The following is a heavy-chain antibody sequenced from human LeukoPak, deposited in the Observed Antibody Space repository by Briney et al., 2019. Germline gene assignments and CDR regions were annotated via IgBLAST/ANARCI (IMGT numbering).Heavy chain of an antibody. Sequence: SETLSLICSVSGGSISSYYWSWIRQPAGKGLEWIGRIYSSGSTNYNPSLKTRVTMSLDTSKNQFSLNLTTVTAADTAVYYCARTSARGAQFDYWGQGTLVTVSS. CDR1: GGSISSYY. D-gene: IGHD3-10*01. CDR3: ARTSARGAQFDY. J-gene: IGHJ4*02. V-gene: IGHV4-4*07. CDR2: IYSSGST.